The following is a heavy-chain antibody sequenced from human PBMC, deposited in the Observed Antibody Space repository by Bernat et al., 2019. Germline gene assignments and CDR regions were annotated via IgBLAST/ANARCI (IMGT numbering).Heavy chain of an antibody. CDR2: ISSSSSTI. CDR1: GFTFSSYS. Sequence: EVQLVESGGGLVQPGGSLRLSCAASGFTFSSYSMNWVRQAPGKGLEWVSYISSSSSTIYYADSVKGRFPISRDNAKNSLYLQMNSLGDEDTAGYYCARDLNYGDSYYYGMDVWGQGTTVTVSS. D-gene: IGHD4-17*01. J-gene: IGHJ6*02. CDR3: ARDLNYGDSYYYGMDV. V-gene: IGHV3-48*02.